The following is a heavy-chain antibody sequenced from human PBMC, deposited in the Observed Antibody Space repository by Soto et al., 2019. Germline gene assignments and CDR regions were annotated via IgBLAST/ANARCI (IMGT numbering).Heavy chain of an antibody. D-gene: IGHD2-2*01. J-gene: IGHJ4*02. CDR3: ARGGYASSYRFDY. CDR2: IMPFIDTS. V-gene: IGHV1-69*06. CDR1: GGTFGSYT. Sequence: QVQLVQSGAEVKKPGSSVKVSCKASGGTFGSYTLNWVRQAPGQGLEWLGGIMPFIDTSTYAQMPQGRVTITADKSTSTVYMELSSLKSDDTAVYYCARGGYASSYRFDYWDQGTLVTVSS.